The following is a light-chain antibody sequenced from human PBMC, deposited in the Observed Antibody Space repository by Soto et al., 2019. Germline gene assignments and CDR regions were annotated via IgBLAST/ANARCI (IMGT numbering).Light chain of an antibody. CDR3: QQYNSYSQLT. J-gene: IGKJ4*01. V-gene: IGKV1-5*02. Sequence: DIQMTQSPSTLSASVGDRVTIICRASQSISSWLAWYQQKPGKAPKLLIYDASSLESGVPSRFSGSGSGTEFTLTISSLQPDDFATYYCQQYNSYSQLTFGGGTKVDIK. CDR2: DAS. CDR1: QSISSW.